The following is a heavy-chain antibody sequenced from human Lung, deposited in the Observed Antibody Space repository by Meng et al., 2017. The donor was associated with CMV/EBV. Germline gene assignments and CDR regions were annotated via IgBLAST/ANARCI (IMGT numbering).Heavy chain of an antibody. CDR2: INPYNGNT. V-gene: IGHV1-18*01. CDR3: ARGRVSYSSSSSLNY. D-gene: IGHD6-6*01. J-gene: IGHJ4*02. CDR1: GYTFKRYA. Sequence: QVQLVQSGGEVKRPGASVKVSCKTSGYTFKRYAITWVRQAPGQGLEWMGWINPYNGNTDHAQNLQARLTMTTDTSTNTVYMELGSLRSDDTAVYYCARGRVSYSSSSSLNYWGQGTLVTVSS.